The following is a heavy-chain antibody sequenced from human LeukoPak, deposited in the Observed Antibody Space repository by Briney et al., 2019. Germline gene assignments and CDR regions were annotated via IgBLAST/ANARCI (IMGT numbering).Heavy chain of an antibody. CDR3: ARHDFYSSYPHNWFDP. CDR2: FYHSGST. J-gene: IGHJ5*02. Sequence: PSETLSLTCAVSGYSISSGYFWGWIRQPPGKGLEWIGSFYHSGSTHYNPSLRSRVTISVDTSKNQFSLNLSSVTAADTAVYYCARHDFYSSYPHNWFDPWGQGTLVTISS. D-gene: IGHD4-11*01. CDR1: GYSISSGYF. V-gene: IGHV4-38-2*01.